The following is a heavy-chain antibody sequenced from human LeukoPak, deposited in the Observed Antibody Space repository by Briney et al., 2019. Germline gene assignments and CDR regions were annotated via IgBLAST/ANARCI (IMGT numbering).Heavy chain of an antibody. Sequence: GASVKVSCKASGYTFTSYYMHWVRQAPGQGLEWMGIINPSGGSTSYAQKFQGRVTMTRDMSISTAYLQWSSLKASDTAMYYCARRTPARRYFEPKERWFDPWGQGTLVTVSS. J-gene: IGHJ5*02. V-gene: IGHV1-46*01. CDR1: GYTFTSYY. D-gene: IGHD3-9*01. CDR2: INPSGGST. CDR3: ARRTPARRYFEPKERWFDP.